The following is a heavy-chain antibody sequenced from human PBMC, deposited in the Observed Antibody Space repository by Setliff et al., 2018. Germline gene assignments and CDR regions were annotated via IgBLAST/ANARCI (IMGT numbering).Heavy chain of an antibody. D-gene: IGHD3-3*01. V-gene: IGHV4-59*01. CDR2: ISSGST. Sequence: KSSETLSLTCTVSGGSISVYYWTWFRQPPGKGLEWIGYISSGSTNYNPSLKSRVTISVDPSKNQFSLRVTSVTAADTAVYYCARRKYNFWSGFNWFDPWGQGTLVTSPQ. CDR1: GGSISVYY. CDR3: ARRKYNFWSGFNWFDP. J-gene: IGHJ5*02.